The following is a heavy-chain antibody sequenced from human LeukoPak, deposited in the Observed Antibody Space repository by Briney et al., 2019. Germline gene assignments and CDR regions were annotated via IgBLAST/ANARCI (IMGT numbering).Heavy chain of an antibody. V-gene: IGHV3-30*18. J-gene: IGHJ3*02. CDR3: AKDGTYGSGSSFAFDI. D-gene: IGHD3-10*01. CDR1: GFTFSSYG. Sequence: GGSLRLSCAASGFTFSSYGMHWVSQAPGKGLEWVAVISYDGSNKYYADSVKGRFTISRDNSKNTLYLQMNSLRAEDTAVYYCAKDGTYGSGSSFAFDIWGQGTMVTVSS. CDR2: ISYDGSNK.